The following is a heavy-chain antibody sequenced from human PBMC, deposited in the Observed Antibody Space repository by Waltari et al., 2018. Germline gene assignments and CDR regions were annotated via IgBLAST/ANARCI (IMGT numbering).Heavy chain of an antibody. Sequence: EVQLLESGGGLVQPGGSLRLSCAASGFTFSSYAMSWVRQAPGKGLGWVSAISGSGGRTYYADSVKGRFTISRDNSKNTLYLQMNSLRAEDTAVYYCAKDFTIFDRGIWGQGTMVTVSS. CDR1: GFTFSSYA. V-gene: IGHV3-23*01. CDR2: ISGSGGRT. D-gene: IGHD3-3*01. J-gene: IGHJ3*02. CDR3: AKDFTIFDRGI.